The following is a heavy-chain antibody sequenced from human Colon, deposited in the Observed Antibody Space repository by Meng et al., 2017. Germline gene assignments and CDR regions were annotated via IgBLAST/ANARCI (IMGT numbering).Heavy chain of an antibody. CDR1: GGSFSGYY. V-gene: IGHV4-34*01. CDR3: ARGLFDY. CDR2: INHSGST. Sequence: QVQLQESGPGLVKPSETLSLTCAVYGGSFSGYYWSWIRQPPGKGLEWIGEINHSGSTNYNPSLKSRVTISVDMSKNQFSLKLSSVTAADTAVYYCARGLFDYWGQGTLVTVSS. J-gene: IGHJ4*02.